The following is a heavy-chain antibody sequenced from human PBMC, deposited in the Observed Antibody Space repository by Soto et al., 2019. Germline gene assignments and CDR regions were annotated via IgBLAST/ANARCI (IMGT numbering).Heavy chain of an antibody. V-gene: IGHV3-48*02. CDR1: GFTFSSYV. CDR2: ISISSSTR. J-gene: IGHJ4*02. D-gene: IGHD3-10*01. CDR3: ARGGGFFDS. Sequence: EVQLVESGGGLVQPGGSLRLSCAASGFTFSSYVINWVRQAPGKGLEWVSYISISSSTRYYADSVRGRFTISRDNAKNSLYLQMNSLRDGDTAVYYCARGGGFFDSWGQGTLVTVSS.